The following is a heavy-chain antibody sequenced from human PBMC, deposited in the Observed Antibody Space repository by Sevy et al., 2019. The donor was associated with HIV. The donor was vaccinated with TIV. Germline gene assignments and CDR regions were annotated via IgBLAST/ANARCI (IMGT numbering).Heavy chain of an antibody. D-gene: IGHD1-26*01. CDR2: INPTSSST. V-gene: IGHV1-46*02. Sequence: ASVKVSCKASGYNFNNYYIHWVRQAPGQGLQWMGVINPTSSSTYYPPKFQGRVTMTRDTSTSTVSLDLSSLRSEDTAVYYCARGDGTGRCFDSWGQGTLATVSS. CDR1: GYNFNNYY. J-gene: IGHJ4*02. CDR3: ARGDGTGRCFDS.